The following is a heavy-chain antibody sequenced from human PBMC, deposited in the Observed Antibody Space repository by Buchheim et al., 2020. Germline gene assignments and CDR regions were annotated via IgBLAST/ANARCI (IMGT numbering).Heavy chain of an antibody. CDR2: ISSSSSYI. CDR3: ARAHDILTGYRYGMDV. V-gene: IGHV3-21*01. J-gene: IGHJ6*02. CDR1: GFTFSSYS. Sequence: EVQLVESGGGLVKPGGSLRLSCAASGFTFSSYSMNWVRQAPGKGLEWVSSISSSSSYIYYADSVKGRFTISRDSAKNSLYLQMNSLRAEDTAVYYCARAHDILTGYRYGMDVWGQGTT. D-gene: IGHD3-9*01.